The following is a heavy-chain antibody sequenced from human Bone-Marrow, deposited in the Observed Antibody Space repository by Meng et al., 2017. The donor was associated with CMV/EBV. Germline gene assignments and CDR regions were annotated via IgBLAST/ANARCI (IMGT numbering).Heavy chain of an antibody. CDR1: GYTFTGYY. Sequence: ASVKVSCKASGYTFTGYYMHWVRQAPGQGLEWMGWINPNSGGTNYAQKFQGRVTMTRDTSISTAYMELCRLRSDDTAVYYCARMYSSGWYSFYYYYGMDVWGQGTTVTVSS. CDR2: INPNSGGT. CDR3: ARMYSSGWYSFYYYYGMDV. D-gene: IGHD6-19*01. V-gene: IGHV1-2*02. J-gene: IGHJ6*02.